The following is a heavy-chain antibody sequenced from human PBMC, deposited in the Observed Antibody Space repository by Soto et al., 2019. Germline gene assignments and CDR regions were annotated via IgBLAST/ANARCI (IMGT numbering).Heavy chain of an antibody. Sequence: GGSLRLSCAASGFTFSSYSMNWVRQAPGKGLEWVSSISSSSSYIYYADSVKGRFTISRDNAKNSLYLQMNSLRDEDTAVYYCARDLRPRGGYNPNWFDPWGQGTLVTVSS. CDR3: ARDLRPRGGYNPNWFDP. J-gene: IGHJ5*02. V-gene: IGHV3-21*06. D-gene: IGHD5-12*01. CDR1: GFTFSSYS. CDR2: ISSSSSYI.